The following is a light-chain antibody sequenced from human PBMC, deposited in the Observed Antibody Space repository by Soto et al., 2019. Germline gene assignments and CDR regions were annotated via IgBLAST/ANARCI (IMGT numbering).Light chain of an antibody. CDR1: QSVSGR. Sequence: EIMMSQSPATLSVSPGERATLSCRAIQSVSGRLAWYRQKPGQAPRLVIYGTSTRVTGFPARFSASGSGTEFTLTISSLQSEDFAVYYCQHYHNWPFTFGGGTKVEI. CDR2: GTS. CDR3: QHYHNWPFT. J-gene: IGKJ4*01. V-gene: IGKV3-15*01.